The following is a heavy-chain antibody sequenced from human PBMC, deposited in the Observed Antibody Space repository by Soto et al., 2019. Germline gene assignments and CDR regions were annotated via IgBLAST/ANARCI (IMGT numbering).Heavy chain of an antibody. J-gene: IGHJ5*02. D-gene: IGHD3-22*01. V-gene: IGHV1-18*04. Sequence: ASVKVSCKASGYTFTSYGISWVRQAPGQGLEWMGWISAYNGNTNYAQKLQGRVTMTTDTSTSIAYMELRSLRSDDTAVYYCARALALAYYYDSSGYLNWFDPWGQGTLVTVSS. CDR2: ISAYNGNT. CDR1: GYTFTSYG. CDR3: ARALALAYYYDSSGYLNWFDP.